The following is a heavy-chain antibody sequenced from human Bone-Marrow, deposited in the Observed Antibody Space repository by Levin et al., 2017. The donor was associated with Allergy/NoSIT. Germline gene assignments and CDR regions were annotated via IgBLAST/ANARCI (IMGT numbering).Heavy chain of an antibody. CDR2: ISSNGGDE. J-gene: IGHJ6*02. CDR1: GFTFNYYA. D-gene: IGHD6-13*01. Sequence: GKSLKISCAASGFTFNYYAMHWVRQAPGKGLEWVAVISSNGGDEFYADSVKGRFTVSRDNSKNTVFLNMNSLRAEDTAVYHCAKETTAGNIYFYGMDVWGLGTTVTVSS. CDR3: AKETTAGNIYFYGMDV. V-gene: IGHV3-30*18.